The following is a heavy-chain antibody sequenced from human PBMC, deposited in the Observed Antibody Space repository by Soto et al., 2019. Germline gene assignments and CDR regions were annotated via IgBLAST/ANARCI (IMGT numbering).Heavy chain of an antibody. CDR3: ARLAYSNFLGGLDS. V-gene: IGHV3-33*01. CDR2: VWNDGINK. CDR1: GFIFSAYG. Sequence: GGSLRLSCAASGFIFSAYGIHWVRQAPGKGLEWVAIVWNDGINKYYADSVKGRFTISRDNFKNTVDLQMNSLRVEDTAVYYCARLAYSNFLGGLDSWGQGTLVTVSS. D-gene: IGHD1-26*01. J-gene: IGHJ5*01.